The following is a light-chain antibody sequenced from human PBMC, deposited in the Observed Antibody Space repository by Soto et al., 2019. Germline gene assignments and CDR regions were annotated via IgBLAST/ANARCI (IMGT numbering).Light chain of an antibody. J-gene: IGLJ2*01. CDR3: AAWDDSLNGVV. Sequence: QPVLTQPPSVSEAPRQRVIISCSGSSSNIGHSAVSWYQQLPGQAPKLLIYSDDLLPSGVSDRFSGSKSATSASLAISGLQSEDEAHYYCAAWDDSLNGVVFGGGTKVTVL. V-gene: IGLV1-36*01. CDR1: SSNIGHSA. CDR2: SDD.